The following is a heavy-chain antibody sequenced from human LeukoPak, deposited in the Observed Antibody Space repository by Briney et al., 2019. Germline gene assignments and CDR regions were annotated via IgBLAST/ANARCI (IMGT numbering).Heavy chain of an antibody. D-gene: IGHD6-19*01. Sequence: ASVKVSCKASGYTFTSYYMHWVRQAPGQGLEWMGIINPNGGSTSYAQKFQGRVTMTRDTSTSTVYMELSSLRSEDTAVYYCARAPNLGGWTREYYFDYWGQGTLVTVSS. CDR3: ARAPNLGGWTREYYFDY. CDR2: INPNGGST. V-gene: IGHV1-46*01. CDR1: GYTFTSYY. J-gene: IGHJ4*02.